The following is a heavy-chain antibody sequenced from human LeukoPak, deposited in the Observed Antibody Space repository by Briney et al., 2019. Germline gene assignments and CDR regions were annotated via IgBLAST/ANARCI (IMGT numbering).Heavy chain of an antibody. CDR3: ARLYYDFWSGYYIPPAYYYYYMDV. V-gene: IGHV5-51*01. CDR2: IYPGDSDT. J-gene: IGHJ6*03. D-gene: IGHD3-3*01. CDR1: GYSFTSYW. Sequence: GESLKISCKGSGYSFTSYWIGWVRQMPGKGLEWMGIIYPGDSDTRYSPSFQGQVTISADKSISTAYLQWCSLKASDTAMYYCARLYYDFWSGYYIPPAYYYYYMDVWGKGTTVTVSS.